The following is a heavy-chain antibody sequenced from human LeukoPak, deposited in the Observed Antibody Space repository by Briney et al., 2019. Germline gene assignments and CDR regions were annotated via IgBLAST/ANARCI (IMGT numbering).Heavy chain of an antibody. CDR3: ARDATTAVGWVYMDV. D-gene: IGHD6-13*01. V-gene: IGHV3-48*03. J-gene: IGHJ6*03. Sequence: GGSLRLSCAASGFTFSTYEMNWVRQAPGKGLEWLSHISSSGSTKYYANSVKGRFTISRDNAKNSVYLQMNSLTAEDTGLYYCARDATTAVGWVYMDVWGKGTTVTISS. CDR2: ISSSGSTK. CDR1: GFTFSTYE.